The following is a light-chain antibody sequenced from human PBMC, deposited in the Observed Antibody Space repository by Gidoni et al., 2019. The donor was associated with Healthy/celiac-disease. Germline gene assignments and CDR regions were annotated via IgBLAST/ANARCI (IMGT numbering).Light chain of an antibody. CDR1: QSISSY. CDR3: QQSYSTLFT. CDR2: AAS. Sequence: DIQMTQSPSSLSASVADRVTITCRARQSISSYLNWYQQKPGKAPKLLIYAASSLQSGVPSRFSGSGSGTDFTLTISSLQPEDFATYYCQQSYSTLFTFGQGTRLEIK. J-gene: IGKJ5*01. V-gene: IGKV1-39*01.